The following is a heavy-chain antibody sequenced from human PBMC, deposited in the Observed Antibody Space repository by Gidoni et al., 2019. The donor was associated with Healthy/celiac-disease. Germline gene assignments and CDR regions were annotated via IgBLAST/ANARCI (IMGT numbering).Heavy chain of an antibody. Sequence: EVQLVESGGGLVQPGGSLRLSCAASGFTFSSYSMNGVRQAPGKGLEWVSYISSSSSTIYYAESVKGRFTISRDNAKNSLYLQMNSLRDEDTAVYYCARVRNRFGESLYYFDYWGQGTLVTVSS. CDR1: GFTFSSYS. CDR2: ISSSSSTI. V-gene: IGHV3-48*02. D-gene: IGHD3-10*01. CDR3: ARVRNRFGESLYYFDY. J-gene: IGHJ4*02.